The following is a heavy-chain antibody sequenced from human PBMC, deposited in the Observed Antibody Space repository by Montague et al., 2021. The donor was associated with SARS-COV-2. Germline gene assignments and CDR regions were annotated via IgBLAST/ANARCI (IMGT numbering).Heavy chain of an antibody. CDR3: AAQTDYYYYSLDV. Sequence: SETLSLTCAVYLDSIRDYYWSWIRQPTGKGLEWITYVCHSGNVNYNPSLKSRVTILVDTSKNQFSLKLSSVTAADTAVYYCAAQTDYYYYSLDVWGQGTTATVS. CDR2: VCHSGNV. J-gene: IGHJ6*02. V-gene: IGHV4-59*08. CDR1: LDSIRDYY.